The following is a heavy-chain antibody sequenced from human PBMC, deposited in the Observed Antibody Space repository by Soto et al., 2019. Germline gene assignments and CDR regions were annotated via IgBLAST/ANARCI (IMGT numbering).Heavy chain of an antibody. CDR3: ARDTTIYTSTWFPLEH. J-gene: IGHJ4*02. CDR2: THYRSKWYE. Sequence: SQTLSLTCGISGYSVSSNSAGLNWISQSPSRGLEWLGRTHYRSKWYEGYGMSVKGRVTINRDTSKNHFSLQFKSVTPEDTAVYYCARDTTIYTSTWFPLEHWGQGTMVTVSS. CDR1: GYSVSSNSAG. V-gene: IGHV6-1*01. D-gene: IGHD2-2*01.